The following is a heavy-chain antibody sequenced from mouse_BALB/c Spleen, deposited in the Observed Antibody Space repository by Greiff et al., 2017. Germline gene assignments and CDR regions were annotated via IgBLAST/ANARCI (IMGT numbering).Heavy chain of an antibody. CDR2: ILPGSGST. V-gene: IGHV1-9*01. Sequence: QVQLQQSGAELMKPGASVKISCKATGYTFSSYWIEWVKQRPGHGLEWIGEILPGSGSTNYNEKFKGKATFTADTSSNTAYMQLSSLTSEDSAVYYCYYGSTLYYFDYWGQGTTLTVSS. J-gene: IGHJ2*01. CDR1: GYTFSSYW. CDR3: YYGSTLYYFDY. D-gene: IGHD1-1*01.